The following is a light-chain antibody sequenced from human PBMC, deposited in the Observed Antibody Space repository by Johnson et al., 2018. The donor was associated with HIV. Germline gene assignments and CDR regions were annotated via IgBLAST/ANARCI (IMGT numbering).Light chain of an antibody. CDR3: GTWDSSLSASYV. CDR2: ENN. V-gene: IGLV1-51*02. Sequence: QSVLTQPPSVSAAQGQKVTISCSGGTSNIGNNYVSWYQQLPGTATKLLIYENNKRPSGIPDRFSGSKYGTSATLGITGLQTGDEADYYCGTWDSSLSASYVFGTGTKVTVL. CDR1: TSNIGNNY. J-gene: IGLJ1*01.